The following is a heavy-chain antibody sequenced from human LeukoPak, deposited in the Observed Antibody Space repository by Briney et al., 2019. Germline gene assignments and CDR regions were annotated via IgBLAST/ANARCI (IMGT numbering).Heavy chain of an antibody. Sequence: GGSLRLSCAASGFTFNNAWMSWVRQAPGMGLEWVGRIKSKTDGGTTDYAAPVKGRFTISRDDSKNTLYLQMNSLKTEDTAVYFCTTDPDYCDSSGYLFDYWGQGTLVTVSS. J-gene: IGHJ4*02. CDR3: TTDPDYCDSSGYLFDY. D-gene: IGHD3-22*01. CDR1: GFTFNNAW. V-gene: IGHV3-15*01. CDR2: IKSKTDGGTT.